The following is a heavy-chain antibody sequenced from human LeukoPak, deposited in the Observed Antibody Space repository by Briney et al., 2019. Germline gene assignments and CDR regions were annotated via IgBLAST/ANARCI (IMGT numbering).Heavy chain of an antibody. J-gene: IGHJ4*02. V-gene: IGHV5-51*01. CDR1: GYSFTSYW. CDR3: ARAALGYYSSTSCYIFDY. D-gene: IGHD2-2*02. CDR2: IYPGDSDT. Sequence: GESLKISCKGSGYSFTSYWIGWVRQMPGKGLEWMGIIYPGDSDTRYSPSFQGQVTISADKSISTAYLQWSSLKASDTAMYYCARAALGYYSSTSCYIFDYWGQGTLVTVSS.